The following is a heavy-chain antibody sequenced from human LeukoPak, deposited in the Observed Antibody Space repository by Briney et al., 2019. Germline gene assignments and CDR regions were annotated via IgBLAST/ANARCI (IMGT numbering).Heavy chain of an antibody. CDR3: TRDPGLFVCVH. J-gene: IGHJ1*01. Sequence: SQTLSHTLAISGDSVSNNNVAWNWIRQSPSRGLEWLGRTYYKSQWYNDYAVSVKSRITINPDTSKNHFSLHLNSVTPEDTAVYFCTRDPGLFVCVHWGERTLVTVSS. D-gene: IGHD3-10*02. V-gene: IGHV6-1*01. CDR1: GDSVSNNNVA. CDR2: TYYKSQWYN.